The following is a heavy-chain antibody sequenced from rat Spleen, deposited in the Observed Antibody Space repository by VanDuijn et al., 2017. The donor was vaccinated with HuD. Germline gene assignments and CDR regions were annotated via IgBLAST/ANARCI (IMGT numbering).Heavy chain of an antibody. CDR1: GFTFSTFP. CDR3: TREGGPYWYFDF. Sequence: EVQLVESGGGLVQPGRSLKLSCTASGFTFSTFPMVWVRQAPKKGLEWVASISSGGGGTYYADSVEGRFTISRDNAKSTLYLQMNSLRSEDTATYYCTREGGPYWYFDFWGPGTMVAVSS. CDR2: ISSGGGGT. J-gene: IGHJ1*01. V-gene: IGHV5-46*01. D-gene: IGHD4-3*01.